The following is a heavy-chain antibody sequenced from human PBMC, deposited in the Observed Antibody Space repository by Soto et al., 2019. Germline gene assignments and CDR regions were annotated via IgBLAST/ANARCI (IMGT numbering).Heavy chain of an antibody. V-gene: IGHV4-39*01. CDR2: IYYSGST. D-gene: IGHD3-16*01. CDR3: ASPTLGASDI. J-gene: IGHJ3*02. CDR1: GGSSSSSNYY. Sequence: SETLSLTCTVSGGSSSSSNYYWGWIRQPPGTGRGWIGSIYYSGSTSYNSSLKSRVTIAGDTSKNQFSLRLSSVTAADTAVYYCASPTLGASDIWGQGTMVTLS.